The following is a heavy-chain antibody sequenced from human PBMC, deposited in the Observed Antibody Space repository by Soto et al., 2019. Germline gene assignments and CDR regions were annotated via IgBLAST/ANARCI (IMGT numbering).Heavy chain of an antibody. Sequence: SETLSLTCTISGGSINNDYWTWIRQPAGKGLEWIGRIYSSGSTNYNPSLKSRVTMSIXTXXXXFXLXLXXXXAAXTAVDYCATQAEPDDYYGMDVWGQGTTVTVSS. V-gene: IGHV4-4*07. CDR1: GGSINNDY. CDR2: IYSSGST. CDR3: ATQAEPDDYYGMDV. J-gene: IGHJ6*02. D-gene: IGHD1-26*01.